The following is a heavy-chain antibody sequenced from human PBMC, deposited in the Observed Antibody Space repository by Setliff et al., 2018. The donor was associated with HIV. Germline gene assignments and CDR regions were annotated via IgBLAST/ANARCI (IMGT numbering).Heavy chain of an antibody. J-gene: IGHJ5*02. CDR1: GGSLMSGGYY. Sequence: TSETLSLTCSVSGGSLMSGGYYWSWIRQHPGKGLEWIGYVYYTGKTYYNPSLESRISMSVDTSKNQFSLKLTSVTAADTAIYYCARDLTSNSNCFEPWGQGTQVTVSS. CDR3: ARDLTSNSNCFEP. V-gene: IGHV4-31*03. D-gene: IGHD4-4*01. CDR2: VYYTGKT.